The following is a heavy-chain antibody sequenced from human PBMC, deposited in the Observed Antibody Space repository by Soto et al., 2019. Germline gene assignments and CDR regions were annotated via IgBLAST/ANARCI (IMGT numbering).Heavy chain of an antibody. CDR3: ARGRQQLVENWFDP. CDR1: GYAFTGYY. D-gene: IGHD6-6*01. CDR2: INPNSGGT. Sequence: ASVKVSCKASGYAFTGYYMHWVRQAPGQGLEWMGWINPNSGGTNYAQKFQGRVTMTRDTSISTAYMELSRLRSDDTAVYYCARGRQQLVENWFDPWGQGTLVTVSS. J-gene: IGHJ5*02. V-gene: IGHV1-2*02.